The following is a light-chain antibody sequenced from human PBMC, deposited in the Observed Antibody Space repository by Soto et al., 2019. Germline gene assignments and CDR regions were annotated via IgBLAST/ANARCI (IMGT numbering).Light chain of an antibody. CDR2: SNY. V-gene: IGLV1-44*01. Sequence: QSALAQPPSASGTPGQRVTISCSGSSSNIGSKTVNWYQQLPGTAPKLLIYSNYQRPSGVPDRFSGSKSGTSASLAISGLQSEDEADYYSSAWDASLNGYVFGTGTKVTVL. CDR1: SSNIGSKT. CDR3: SAWDASLNGYV. J-gene: IGLJ1*01.